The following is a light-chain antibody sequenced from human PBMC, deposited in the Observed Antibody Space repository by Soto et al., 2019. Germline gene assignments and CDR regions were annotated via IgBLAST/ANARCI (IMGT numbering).Light chain of an antibody. CDR2: EGT. CDR3: CSYAGDYMFV. V-gene: IGLV2-23*01. Sequence: QSVLTQPASVSGSPGQSNTISCTGTKSDLGSYNLVSWFQQHPGKVTKVMIYEGTKRPSGVSDRFSGSKSDNTASLTISGLQAEDEGDYYCCSYAGDYMFVFGTGTKMTVL. CDR1: KSDLGSYNL. J-gene: IGLJ1*01.